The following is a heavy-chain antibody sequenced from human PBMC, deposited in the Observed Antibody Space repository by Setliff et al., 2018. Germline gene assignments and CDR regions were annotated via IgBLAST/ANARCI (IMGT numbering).Heavy chain of an antibody. CDR3: ASGVPNYDFWSGYYTGSYWFDP. J-gene: IGHJ5*02. CDR1: GGSISSSSYY. D-gene: IGHD3-3*01. Sequence: LSLTCTVSGGSISSSSYYWGWIRQPPGKGLEWIGSLKYSGSTYYNPSLKSRVTISVDTSKNQFSLKLSSVTTADTAVYYCASGVPNYDFWSGYYTGSYWFDPWGQGTLVTVSS. V-gene: IGHV4-39*07. CDR2: LKYSGST.